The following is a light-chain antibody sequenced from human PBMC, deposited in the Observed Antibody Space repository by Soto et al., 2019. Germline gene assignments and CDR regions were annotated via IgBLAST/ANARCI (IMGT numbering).Light chain of an antibody. CDR1: QSVSSY. CDR3: QQRSNLIT. Sequence: EIVLTQSPATLSLSPGERATLSCRASQSVSSYLAWYQQKPGQAPRLLIYDASNRATGIPARFSGSGSGTYFPLTSSILEPEDFAVYYCQQRSNLITFGQGTRLEIK. CDR2: DAS. J-gene: IGKJ5*01. V-gene: IGKV3-11*01.